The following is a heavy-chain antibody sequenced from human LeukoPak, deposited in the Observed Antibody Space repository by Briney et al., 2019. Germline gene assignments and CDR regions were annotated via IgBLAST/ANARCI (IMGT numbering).Heavy chain of an antibody. Sequence: GGSLRLSCAASGFTFSSYEMNWVRQAPGKGLEWVSYISSSGSTIYYADSVKGRFTISRDNAKNSLYLQMNSLRAEDTAVYYCARDSEKQQLVRGDYWGQGALVTVSS. CDR1: GFTFSSYE. V-gene: IGHV3-48*03. CDR3: ARDSEKQQLVRGDY. J-gene: IGHJ4*02. D-gene: IGHD6-13*01. CDR2: ISSSGSTI.